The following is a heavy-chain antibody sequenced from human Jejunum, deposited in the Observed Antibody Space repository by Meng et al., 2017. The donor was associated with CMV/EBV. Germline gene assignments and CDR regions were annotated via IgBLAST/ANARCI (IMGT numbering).Heavy chain of an antibody. Sequence: SCGASGLTVSTNYMIWVRQAPGKGLEWVGYIYYTGGTNYNPSLESRASIALDRSKSQISLKLTSVTAADTAVYYCARVRGGFDPWGQGTLVTVSS. V-gene: IGHV4-59*02. CDR3: ARVRGGFDP. CDR2: IYYTGGT. J-gene: IGHJ5*02. CDR1: GLTVSTNY.